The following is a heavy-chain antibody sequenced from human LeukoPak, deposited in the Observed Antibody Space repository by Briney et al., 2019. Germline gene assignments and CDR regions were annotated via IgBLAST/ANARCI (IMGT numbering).Heavy chain of an antibody. CDR1: GGSISSSSYY. V-gene: IGHV4-39*07. J-gene: IGHJ4*02. CDR3: ATQEYYDSIFMY. D-gene: IGHD3-22*01. CDR2: IYYSGST. Sequence: SETLSLTCTVSGGSISSSSYYWGWIRQPPGKGLEWIGSIYYSGSTYYNPSLKSRVTISVDTSKNQFSLTLSSVTAADTAVYYCATQEYYDSIFMYWGQGTLVTVSS.